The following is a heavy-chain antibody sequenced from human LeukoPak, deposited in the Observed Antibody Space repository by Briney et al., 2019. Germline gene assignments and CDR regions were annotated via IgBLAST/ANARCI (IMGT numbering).Heavy chain of an antibody. J-gene: IGHJ4*02. D-gene: IGHD4-17*01. CDR1: GGTFSSYA. CDR2: IIPILGIA. CDR3: ARARYAVTPYALFGY. Sequence: ASVKVSCKASGGTFSSYAISWVRQAPGQGLEWMGRIIPILGIANYAQKFQGRVTITADKSTSTAYMELSSLRSEDTAVYYCARARYAVTPYALFGYWGQGTLVTVSS. V-gene: IGHV1-69*04.